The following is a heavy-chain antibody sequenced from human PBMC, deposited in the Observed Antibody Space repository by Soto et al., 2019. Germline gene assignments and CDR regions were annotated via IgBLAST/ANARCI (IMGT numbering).Heavy chain of an antibody. V-gene: IGHV1-3*01. J-gene: IGHJ4*02. Sequence: QVQLVQSGAEVKKPGASVKVSCKASGYTCSTFPMHWVRQAPGQNLEWMGWINAANGDTGYSQNFQGRVTITGDPSASTAYMELSGLTSEDTAGYYCARKDYYGSGSYHFDYWGQGTLVTVSS. CDR2: INAANGDT. D-gene: IGHD3-10*01. CDR1: GYTCSTFP. CDR3: ARKDYYGSGSYHFDY.